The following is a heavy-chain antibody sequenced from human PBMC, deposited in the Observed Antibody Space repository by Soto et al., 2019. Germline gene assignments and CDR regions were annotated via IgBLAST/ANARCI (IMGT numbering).Heavy chain of an antibody. J-gene: IGHJ1*01. CDR2: ISGSGGST. Sequence: VQLLESGGGLVQPGGSLRLSCAASGFTFSSYAMSWVRQAPGKGLEWVSAISGSGGSTYYADSVKGRFTISRDNSKNTLYLQMNSLRAEDTAVYYCAKDPGRSSGWYEYFQHWGQGTLVTVSS. V-gene: IGHV3-23*01. D-gene: IGHD6-19*01. CDR1: GFTFSSYA. CDR3: AKDPGRSSGWYEYFQH.